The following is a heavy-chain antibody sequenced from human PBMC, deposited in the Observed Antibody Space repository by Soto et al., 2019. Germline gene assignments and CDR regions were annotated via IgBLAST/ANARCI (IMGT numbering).Heavy chain of an antibody. J-gene: IGHJ4*02. V-gene: IGHV4-39*02. CDR3: ARESRRGGYYFDY. CDR2: IYYSGST. Sequence: SETLSLTCTVSGGSISSSSYYWGWIRQPPGKGLEWIGSIYYSGSTYYNPPLKSRVTISVDTSKNQFSLKLSSVTAADTAVYYCARESRRGGYYFDYWGQGTLVTVSS. D-gene: IGHD3-16*01. CDR1: GGSISSSSYY.